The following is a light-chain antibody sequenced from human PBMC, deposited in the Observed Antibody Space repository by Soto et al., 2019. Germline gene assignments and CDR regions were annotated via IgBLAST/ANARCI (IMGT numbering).Light chain of an antibody. Sequence: DIPVTQSPSSLSVSLGDRVTITCRSSQTINVYLNWYQKKPGTPPKLLIYAASNLQSGVPSRFTGRGSGTDFTLTISSLQPEDFATYYCQQTYRTPYSFGQGTKLEI. J-gene: IGKJ2*03. CDR1: QTINVY. CDR3: QQTYRTPYS. V-gene: IGKV1-39*01. CDR2: AAS.